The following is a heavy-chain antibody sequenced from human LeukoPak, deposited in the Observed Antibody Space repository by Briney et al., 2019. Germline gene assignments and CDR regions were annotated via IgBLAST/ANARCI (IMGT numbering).Heavy chain of an antibody. CDR1: GYPFTSYG. J-gene: IGHJ4*02. D-gene: IGHD2/OR15-2a*01. CDR2: IAAYNGAT. Sequence: ASVKVSRKASGYPFTSYGLTWVRQTPGQGLQWMGWIAAYNGATNYAQIFQGRISMTTDTSTNTGYMELRSLTSDDTAVYYCAREDSNSESFWGQGTLVTVSS. V-gene: IGHV1-18*01. CDR3: AREDSNSESF.